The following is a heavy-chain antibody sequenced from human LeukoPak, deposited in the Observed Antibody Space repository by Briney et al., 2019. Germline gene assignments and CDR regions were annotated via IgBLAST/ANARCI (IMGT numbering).Heavy chain of an antibody. V-gene: IGHV5-10-1*01. CDR3: ARAYCDDHEGVSYFDY. J-gene: IGHJ4*02. CDR2: IDPSDSYT. CDR1: GYSFTSYW. D-gene: IGHD2-21*01. Sequence: GESLKISCKGSGYSFTSYWSSWVRQMPGKGLEWMGRIDPSDSYTNYSPSFQGHVTISADKSISTAYLQWSSLKASDTAMYYCARAYCDDHEGVSYFDYWGQGTLVTVSS.